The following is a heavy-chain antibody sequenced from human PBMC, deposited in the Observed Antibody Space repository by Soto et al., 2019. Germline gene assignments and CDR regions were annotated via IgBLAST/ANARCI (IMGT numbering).Heavy chain of an antibody. CDR1: GGSISSYY. Sequence: SETLSLTCSVSGGSISSYYWSWIRQPPGKGLEWIGYIYFTGSTNYNPSLKSRVTLSVDTSKNQLSLKLNSVTAADTAVCYCARDLGYCSSTSCYPWFDPWGQGTLVTVSS. CDR2: IYFTGST. CDR3: ARDLGYCSSTSCYPWFDP. J-gene: IGHJ5*02. D-gene: IGHD2-2*01. V-gene: IGHV4-59*01.